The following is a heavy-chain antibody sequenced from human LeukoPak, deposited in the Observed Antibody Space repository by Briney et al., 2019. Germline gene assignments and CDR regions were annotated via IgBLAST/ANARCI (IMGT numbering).Heavy chain of an antibody. V-gene: IGHV3-30*04. CDR2: ISFDGDVK. CDR1: TFTFNNYA. D-gene: IGHD1-26*01. Sequence: GRSLRLSCVASTFTFNNYAMHWVRQAPGKGLEWLAVISFDGDVKDYADPVEGRFTISRDNSKNTLFMELNSLTAEDTAVYYCARSRGRYTGSLFGRFDSWGQGTLATVSS. J-gene: IGHJ4*02. CDR3: ARSRGRYTGSLFGRFDS.